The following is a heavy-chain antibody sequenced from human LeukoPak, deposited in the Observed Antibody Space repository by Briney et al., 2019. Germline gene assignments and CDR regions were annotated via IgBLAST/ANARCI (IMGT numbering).Heavy chain of an antibody. J-gene: IGHJ3*02. Sequence: GGSLRLSCAASGFTFSSYSMNWVRQAPGQGLEWVSSISSSSSYIYYADSVKGRSTISRDNAKNSLYLQMNSLRAEDTAVYYCARELAADDAFGIRGERGIVSVSS. CDR1: GFTFSSYS. CDR3: ARELAADDAFGI. CDR2: ISSSSSYI. D-gene: IGHD6-19*01. V-gene: IGHV3-21*01.